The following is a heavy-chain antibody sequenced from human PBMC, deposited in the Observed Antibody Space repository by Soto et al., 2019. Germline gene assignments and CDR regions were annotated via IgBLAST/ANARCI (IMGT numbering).Heavy chain of an antibody. CDR1: GASINSGGYY. CDR2: IYFSGST. J-gene: IGHJ4*02. V-gene: IGHV4-31*03. CDR3: ASGNAWEVLLAY. Sequence: SETLSLTCTVSGASINSGGYYWSWIRQLPGKGLEWIGYIYFSGSTYYNPSLESRVSISLDTSQNQFSLKLTSVTAADTAVYYSASGNAWEVLLAYWGQGTLVIVSS. D-gene: IGHD1-26*01.